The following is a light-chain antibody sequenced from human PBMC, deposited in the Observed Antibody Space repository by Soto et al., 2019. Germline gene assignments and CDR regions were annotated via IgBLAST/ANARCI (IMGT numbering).Light chain of an antibody. CDR1: NIGSNT. V-gene: IGLV3-21*02. CDR2: DDR. CDR3: QVWDTSSDHVV. J-gene: IGLJ2*01. Sequence: SYELTQPPSVSVAPGQTARITCGGNNIGSNTVHWYQQRPGQAPVLVVYDDRDRPSGIPERFSGSNSGTTATLTISRVEAGDEADYYCQVWDTSSDHVVFGGGTKLTVL.